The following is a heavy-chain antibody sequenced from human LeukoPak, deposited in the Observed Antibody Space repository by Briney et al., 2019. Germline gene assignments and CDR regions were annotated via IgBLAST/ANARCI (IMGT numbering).Heavy chain of an antibody. CDR1: GFPFSSYW. J-gene: IGHJ4*02. Sequence: GGSLRLSCAASGFPFSSYWMSWVRQAPGKGLEWVANIKQDGGEIFYVDSVKGRFTISRDNSKNTLYLQMNSLRAEDTAVYYCAKRLPSGYYDILTGPLDYWGQGTLVTVSS. CDR2: IKQDGGEI. V-gene: IGHV3-7*01. CDR3: AKRLPSGYYDILTGPLDY. D-gene: IGHD3-9*01.